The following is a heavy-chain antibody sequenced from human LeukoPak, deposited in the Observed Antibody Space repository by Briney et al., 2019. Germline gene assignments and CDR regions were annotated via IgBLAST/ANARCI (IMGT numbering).Heavy chain of an antibody. D-gene: IGHD4-11*01. J-gene: IGHJ4*02. V-gene: IGHV3-7*01. CDR3: ASQAYSRFDY. CDR1: GFAFSSNW. Sequence: GGSLRLSCAASGFAFSSNWMSWVRQAPGRGLELVANISPDGSGKYCMDSVKGRCAISRDNARSSLDLQLNSLRVEDTAVYFCASQAYSRFDYWGQGTLVTVSS. CDR2: ISPDGSGK.